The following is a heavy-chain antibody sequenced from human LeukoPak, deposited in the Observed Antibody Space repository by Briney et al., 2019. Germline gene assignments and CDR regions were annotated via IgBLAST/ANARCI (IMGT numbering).Heavy chain of an antibody. D-gene: IGHD5-18*01. CDR3: ARDPRGYSYGYFDY. CDR1: GGSISSYY. Sequence: SETLSLTCTVSGGSISSYYWSWIRQPAGKGLEWIGRIYTSGSTNYNPFLKSRVTMSVDTSKNQFSLKLSSVTAADTAVYYCARDPRGYSYGYFDYWGQGTLVTVSS. CDR2: IYTSGST. V-gene: IGHV4-4*07. J-gene: IGHJ4*02.